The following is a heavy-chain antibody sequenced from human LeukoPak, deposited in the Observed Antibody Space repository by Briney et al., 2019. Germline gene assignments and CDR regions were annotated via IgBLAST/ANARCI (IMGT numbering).Heavy chain of an antibody. D-gene: IGHD3-3*01. Sequence: PGGSLRLSCAASGFTLSSYWMSWVRQAPGKGLEWVANIKQDGSEKYYVDSVKGRITISRDNAKNSLYLQMNSLRAEDTAVYYCARLSHGYDFWSGYYEILYYFDYWGQGTLVTVSS. CDR3: ARLSHGYDFWSGYYEILYYFDY. J-gene: IGHJ4*02. CDR1: GFTLSSYW. CDR2: IKQDGSEK. V-gene: IGHV3-7*01.